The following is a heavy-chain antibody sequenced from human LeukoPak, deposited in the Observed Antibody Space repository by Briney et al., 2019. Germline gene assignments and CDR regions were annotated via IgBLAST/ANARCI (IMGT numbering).Heavy chain of an antibody. CDR3: AKDQAGYGRGYFDS. CDR1: GFTFRSYG. CDR2: IRDDGSNK. V-gene: IGHV3-30*02. D-gene: IGHD3-10*01. Sequence: GGSLRLSCAASGFTFRSYGMHWVRQAPGKGLEWVAFIRDDGSNKYYADSAKGRFTISRDNSKNTLYLQMNSLRVEGTAVYYCAKDQAGYGRGYFDSWGQGTLVTVSS. J-gene: IGHJ4*02.